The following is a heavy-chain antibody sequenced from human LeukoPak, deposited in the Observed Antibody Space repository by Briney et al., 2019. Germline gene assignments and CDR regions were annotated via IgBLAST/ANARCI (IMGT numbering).Heavy chain of an antibody. CDR2: IIPIFGTA. J-gene: IGHJ4*02. CDR3: ARDFVVPAAMRSPRRYYFDY. CDR1: GGTFSSYA. D-gene: IGHD2-2*01. Sequence: SVKVSCKASGGTFSSYAISWVRQAPGQGLEWMGGIIPIFGTANYAQKFQGRVTITTGESTSTAYMELSSLRSEDTAVYYCARDFVVPAAMRSPRRYYFDYWGQGTLVTV. V-gene: IGHV1-69*05.